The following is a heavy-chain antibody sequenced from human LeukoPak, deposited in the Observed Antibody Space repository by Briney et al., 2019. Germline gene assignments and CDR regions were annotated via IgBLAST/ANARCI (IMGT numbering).Heavy chain of an antibody. V-gene: IGHV3-23*01. CDR2: ISGSGGST. CDR1: GFTFNSYA. CDR3: AKNPSGGNVYYFDY. D-gene: IGHD6-19*01. Sequence: GGSLRLSCAASGFTFNSYAMSWVRQAPGKGLEWVSAISGSGGSTYYADSVKGRFTISRDNSKNTLYLQMNSLRAEDTAVYYCAKNPSGGNVYYFDYWGQGTLVTVSS. J-gene: IGHJ4*02.